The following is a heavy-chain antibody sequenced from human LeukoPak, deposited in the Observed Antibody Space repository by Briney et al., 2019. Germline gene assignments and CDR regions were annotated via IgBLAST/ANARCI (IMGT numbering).Heavy chain of an antibody. CDR3: AKRASGYSYDDQ. CDR1: GFPFSTYA. V-gene: IGHV3-23*01. J-gene: IGHJ4*02. CDR2: ISSSGGST. D-gene: IGHD5-18*01. Sequence: GGSLRLSCAASGFPFSTYAMTWVRQAPGKGLEWVSAISSSGGSTYYADSVKGRFTISRDNSKNTLYLQMSSLRAEDTAVYYCAKRASGYSYDDQWGQGTLVTVSS.